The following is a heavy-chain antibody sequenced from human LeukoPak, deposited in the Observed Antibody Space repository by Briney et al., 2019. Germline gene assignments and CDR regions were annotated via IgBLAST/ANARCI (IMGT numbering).Heavy chain of an antibody. J-gene: IGHJ6*03. CDR1: GFTVSHSY. V-gene: IGHV3-66*02. D-gene: IGHD6-13*01. CDR3: ARVSADPRIAAYYYYYMDV. CDR2: IYSGGST. Sequence: GGSLRLSCAAFGFTVSHSYMSWVRQAPGKGLEWVSVIYSGGSTYYADSLKGRFIISRDNSKNTLYLQMNSLRPEDTAVYYCARVSADPRIAAYYYYYMDVWGRGTTVTVSS.